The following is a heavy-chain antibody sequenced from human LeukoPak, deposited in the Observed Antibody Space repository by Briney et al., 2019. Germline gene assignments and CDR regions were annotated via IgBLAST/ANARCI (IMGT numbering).Heavy chain of an antibody. J-gene: IGHJ4*02. CDR1: GFTFSSYS. V-gene: IGHV3-21*04. CDR2: ISSSSSYI. Sequence: GGSLRLSCAASGFTFSSYSMNWVRQAPGKGLEWVSSISSSSSYIYYADSVKGRFTISRDNAKNSLYLQMNSLRAEDTAVYYCARAFYGSGSYGEAPQDYWGQGTLVTVSS. CDR3: ARAFYGSGSYGEAPQDY. D-gene: IGHD3-10*01.